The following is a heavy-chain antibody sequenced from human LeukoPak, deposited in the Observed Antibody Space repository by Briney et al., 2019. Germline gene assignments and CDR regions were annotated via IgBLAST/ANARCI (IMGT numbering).Heavy chain of an antibody. Sequence: SETLSLTCTVSGGSISSYYWSWIRQPPGKGLEWIGYIYYSGSTNYNPSLKSRVTISVDTSKNQFSPKLSSVTAADTAVYYCAREGGYCSSTSCYTFDYWGQGTLVTVSS. V-gene: IGHV4-59*01. CDR2: IYYSGST. J-gene: IGHJ4*02. CDR3: AREGGYCSSTSCYTFDY. D-gene: IGHD2-2*02. CDR1: GGSISSYY.